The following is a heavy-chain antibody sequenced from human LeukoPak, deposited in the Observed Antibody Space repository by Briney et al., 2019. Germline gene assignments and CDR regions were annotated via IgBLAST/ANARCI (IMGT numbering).Heavy chain of an antibody. D-gene: IGHD5-12*01. Sequence: GGSLRLSCAASGFTFSSSSMNWVRQALGEGLEWVSYIGSTNSSIIKYADSVRGRFTISRDNAKNSLYLQMNSLRAEDTAVYYCARDLRRGYSGYDLFDYWGQGTLVTVSS. CDR2: IGSTNSSII. J-gene: IGHJ4*02. CDR1: GFTFSSSS. CDR3: ARDLRRGYSGYDLFDY. V-gene: IGHV3-48*04.